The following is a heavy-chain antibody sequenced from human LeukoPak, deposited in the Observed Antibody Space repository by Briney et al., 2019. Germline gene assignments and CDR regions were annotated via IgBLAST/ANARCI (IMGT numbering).Heavy chain of an antibody. CDR3: ARKENVYYYFDY. J-gene: IGHJ4*02. CDR1: GGSISSYY. Sequence: SETLSLTCTVSGGSISSYYWSWIRQPPGKGLEWIGYIYYSGSTNYNPSLKSRVTISVDTSKNQFSLKLSSVTAVDTAVYYCARKENVYYYFDYWGQGTLVTVSS. V-gene: IGHV4-59*12. D-gene: IGHD3-10*01. CDR2: IYYSGST.